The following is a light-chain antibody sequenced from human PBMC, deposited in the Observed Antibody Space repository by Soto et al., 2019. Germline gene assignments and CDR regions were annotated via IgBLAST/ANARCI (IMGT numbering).Light chain of an antibody. V-gene: IGKV1-5*01. CDR3: QQYNNYST. CDR1: QSISDW. J-gene: IGKJ1*01. CDR2: DAS. Sequence: DIQMTQSPSTLSASLGDRVTITCRASQSISDWLAWFQLKPGKAPKLPIYDASSLESGVPSRFSGSGSGTEFTLTISSLQPDDFATYYCQQYNNYSTFGQGTKVDIK.